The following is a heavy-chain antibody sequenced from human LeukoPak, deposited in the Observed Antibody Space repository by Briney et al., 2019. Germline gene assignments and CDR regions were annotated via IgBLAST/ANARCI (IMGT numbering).Heavy chain of an antibody. Sequence: SETLSLTCTVSGGSISSSSCYWGWIRQPPGKGLEWIGSSYYSGSTYYNPSLKSRVTISVDTSKNQFSLNLSSVTAADTAVYYCARLYYDSSGYYQICYFDYWGQGTLVTVSS. J-gene: IGHJ4*02. CDR3: ARLYYDSSGYYQICYFDY. D-gene: IGHD3-22*01. CDR1: GGSISSSSCY. CDR2: SYYSGST. V-gene: IGHV4-39*01.